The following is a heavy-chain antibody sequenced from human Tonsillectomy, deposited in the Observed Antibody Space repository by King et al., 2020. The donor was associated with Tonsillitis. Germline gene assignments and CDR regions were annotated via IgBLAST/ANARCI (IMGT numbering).Heavy chain of an antibody. J-gene: IGHJ4*02. V-gene: IGHV3-23*04. CDR3: AKSTFIYGYGYYFDY. CDR1: GFTSSNYA. D-gene: IGHD2/OR15-2a*01. CDR2: LQSAGVRT. Sequence: VQLVESGGDLVQPGGSLRISCAASGFTSSNYAMSWVRQAPGKGLEWVSSLQSAGVRTFYADSVMGRFTISRDNSKNTVYLQMHSLRAEDTAVYFCAKSTFIYGYGYYFDYWGQGTLVTVSS.